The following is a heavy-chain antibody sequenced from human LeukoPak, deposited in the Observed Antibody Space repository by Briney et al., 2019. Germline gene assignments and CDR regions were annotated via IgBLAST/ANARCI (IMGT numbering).Heavy chain of an antibody. D-gene: IGHD1-20*01. CDR3: ARVGYDWNLFDY. Sequence: PGGSLRLSCTGSGFTFRTYAFSWVRQAPGKGLEWVSYISSSGSAIYYADSVKGRFTFSRDNAKNSLYLQMNSLRAEDTAVYYCARVGYDWNLFDYWGQGTLVTVSS. V-gene: IGHV3-48*03. CDR2: ISSSGSAI. J-gene: IGHJ4*02. CDR1: GFTFRTYA.